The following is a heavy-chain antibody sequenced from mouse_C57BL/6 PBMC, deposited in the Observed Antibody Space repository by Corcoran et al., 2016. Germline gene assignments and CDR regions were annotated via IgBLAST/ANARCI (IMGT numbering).Heavy chain of an antibody. D-gene: IGHD2-3*01. Sequence: QIQLVQSGPELKKPGETVKISCKASGYTFTTYGMSWVKQAPGKGLKWVGWINTYSGVPTYADDFKGRFAFSLETSASTAYLQINNLKNEDTATYFCARAYDGYPAWFAYWGQGTLVTVSA. CDR3: ARAYDGYPAWFAY. CDR2: INTYSGVP. J-gene: IGHJ3*01. CDR1: GYTFTTYG. V-gene: IGHV9-3*01.